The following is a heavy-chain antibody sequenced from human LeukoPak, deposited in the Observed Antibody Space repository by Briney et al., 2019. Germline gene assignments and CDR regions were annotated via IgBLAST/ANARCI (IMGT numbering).Heavy chain of an antibody. Sequence: GGSLRLSCAASGFTFSSYWMHWVRQAPGKGLVWVSRINSDGSSTSYADSVKGRFTISRDNAKNTLYLQMNSLRAEDTAVYYCARDLPTMVRGVTLYYYMDVWGKGPRSPSP. V-gene: IGHV3-74*01. D-gene: IGHD3-10*01. CDR1: GFTFSSYW. CDR3: ARDLPTMVRGVTLYYYMDV. J-gene: IGHJ6*03. CDR2: INSDGSST.